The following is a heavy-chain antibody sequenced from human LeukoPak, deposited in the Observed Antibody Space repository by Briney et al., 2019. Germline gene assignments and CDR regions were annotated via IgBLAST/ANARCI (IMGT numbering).Heavy chain of an antibody. CDR2: IYHTGST. D-gene: IGHD1-1*01. CDR3: AREGGPQSLRGTFDP. Sequence: KPSETLSLTCDVSGGSISSITWWSWVRQPPGKRLEWIGEIYHTGSTNYNPSLKSRVTMSVDKSKNRFSLNLSSVTAADTAVYYCAREGGPQSLRGTFDPWGQGALVTVSS. V-gene: IGHV4-4*02. CDR1: GGSISSITW. J-gene: IGHJ5*02.